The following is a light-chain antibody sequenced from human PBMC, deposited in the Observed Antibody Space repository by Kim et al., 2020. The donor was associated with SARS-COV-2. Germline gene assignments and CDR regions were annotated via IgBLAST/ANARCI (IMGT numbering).Light chain of an antibody. CDR3: QQYNTYST. CDR1: QSISNW. Sequence: STLSASVGDRVTITCRASQSISNWLAWYQQKPGKAPKLLIYVASILESGVPSRFSGSGSGTEFTLTINSLQPDDFATYYCQQYNTYSTFGQGTKV. CDR2: VAS. J-gene: IGKJ1*01. V-gene: IGKV1-5*01.